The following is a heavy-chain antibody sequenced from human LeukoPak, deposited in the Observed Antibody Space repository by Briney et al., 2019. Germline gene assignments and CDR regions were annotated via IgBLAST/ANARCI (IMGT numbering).Heavy chain of an antibody. D-gene: IGHD3-3*01. CDR3: ASTYYDLWSGYSDAFDI. CDR1: GFTFSSYA. Sequence: GGSLRLSCAASGFTFSSYAMHWVRQAPGKGLEWVSTISYNAGSTYYADSVKGRFTISRDNSKNTVYLQMNSLRAEDTAVYYCASTYYDLWSGYSDAFDIWGQGTMVTVSS. CDR2: ISYNAGST. J-gene: IGHJ3*02. V-gene: IGHV3-23*01.